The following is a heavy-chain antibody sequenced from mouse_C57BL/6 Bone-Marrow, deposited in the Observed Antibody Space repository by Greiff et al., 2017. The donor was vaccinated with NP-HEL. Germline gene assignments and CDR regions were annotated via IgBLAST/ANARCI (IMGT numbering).Heavy chain of an antibody. CDR1: GFTFSNYW. V-gene: IGHV6-3*01. J-gene: IGHJ2*01. CDR3: TAGSSYSYFDY. D-gene: IGHD1-1*01. CDR2: ISLKSDNYAT. Sequence: EVHLVESGGGLVQPGGSMKLSCVASGFTFSNYWMNWVRQSPEKGLEWVAQISLKSDNYATHYAESVKGRFTISRDDSKSSVYLQMNNLRAEDTGNYYCTAGSSYSYFDYWGQGTTLTVSS.